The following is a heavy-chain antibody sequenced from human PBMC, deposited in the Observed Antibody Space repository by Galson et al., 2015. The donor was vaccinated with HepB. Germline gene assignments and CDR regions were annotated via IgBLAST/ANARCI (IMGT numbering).Heavy chain of an antibody. J-gene: IGHJ5*02. CDR1: GYTFTTYG. V-gene: IGHV7-4-1*02. CDR2: INTNTGNP. D-gene: IGHD3-10*01. CDR3: ARDRRITMLKGVIIKNNWFDP. Sequence: SVKVSCKASGYTFTTYGMNWVRQAPGQGLEWMGWINTNTGNPTYAQGFAGRFVFSLDTSASTAFLQISNLKAEDTAVYYCARDRRITMLKGVIIKNNWFDPWGQGTLVTVSS.